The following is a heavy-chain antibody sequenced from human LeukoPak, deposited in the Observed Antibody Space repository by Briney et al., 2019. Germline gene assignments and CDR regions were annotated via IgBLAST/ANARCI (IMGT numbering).Heavy chain of an antibody. V-gene: IGHV1-2*06. CDR1: GYTFTGYY. CDR3: ARVRGIAAAGSGAEFDY. Sequence: ASVKVSCKASGYTFTGYYMHWVRQAPGQGLKWMGRINPNSGGTNYAQKFQGRVTMTRDTSISTAYMELSRLRSDDTAVYYCARVRGIAAAGSGAEFDYWGQGTLVTVSS. D-gene: IGHD6-13*01. J-gene: IGHJ4*02. CDR2: INPNSGGT.